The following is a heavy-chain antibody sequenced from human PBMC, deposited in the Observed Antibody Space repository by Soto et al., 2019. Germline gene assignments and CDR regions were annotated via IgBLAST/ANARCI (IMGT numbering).Heavy chain of an antibody. CDR1: GFTFSSYW. D-gene: IGHD3-9*01. CDR2: IKQDGSEK. Sequence: GGSLRLSCAASGFTFSSYWMSWVRQAPGKGLEWVANIKQDGSEKYYVDSVKGRFTISRDNAKNSLYLQMNSLRAEDTAVYYCARDRRYFDWAHPKYDYWGQGTLVTVSS. CDR3: ARDRRYFDWAHPKYDY. J-gene: IGHJ4*02. V-gene: IGHV3-7*01.